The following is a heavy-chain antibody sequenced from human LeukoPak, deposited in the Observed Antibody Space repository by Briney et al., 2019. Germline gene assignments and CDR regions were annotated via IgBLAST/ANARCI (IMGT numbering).Heavy chain of an antibody. D-gene: IGHD6-19*01. Sequence: GGSLRLSCAASGFTFSKYWMSWVRQAPEKGLEWLADIKEDGSKEYFADSVKGRFTISRDNTKNSVYLQMNSLRAEDTAVYYCARDFGDSSGWYNDYWGQGTPVIVSS. CDR1: GFTFSKYW. CDR2: IKEDGSKE. J-gene: IGHJ4*02. CDR3: ARDFGDSSGWYNDY. V-gene: IGHV3-7*01.